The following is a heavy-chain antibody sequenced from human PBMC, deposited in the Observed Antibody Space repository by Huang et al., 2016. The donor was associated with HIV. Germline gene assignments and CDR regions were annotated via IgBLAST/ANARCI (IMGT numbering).Heavy chain of an antibody. CDR2: SYYSGGA. Sequence: QVQLQESGPGLAKPSETLSLTCSVSGGSTSAVYWSWIRQPPRKGLAWIGDSYYSGGANYNPSLKGRVTMSIDTSKNQCALKLNSVAAADTAVYYCARLHSPSSLWYFDYWGQGTLLTVSS. J-gene: IGHJ4*02. V-gene: IGHV4-59*01. D-gene: IGHD6-13*01. CDR3: ARLHSPSSLWYFDY. CDR1: GGSTSAVY.